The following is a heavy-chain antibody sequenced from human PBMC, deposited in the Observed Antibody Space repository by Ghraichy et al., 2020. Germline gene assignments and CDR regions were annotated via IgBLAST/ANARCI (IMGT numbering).Heavy chain of an antibody. D-gene: IGHD2-8*01. Sequence: SETLSLTCAVYGGSFSGYYWSWIRQPPGKGLEWIGEINHSGSTNYNPSLKSRVTISVDTSKNQFSLKLSSVTAADTAVYYCARFTPTRRVTNGYWGQGTLVTVSS. CDR2: INHSGST. J-gene: IGHJ4*02. V-gene: IGHV4-34*01. CDR3: ARFTPTRRVTNGY. CDR1: GGSFSGYY.